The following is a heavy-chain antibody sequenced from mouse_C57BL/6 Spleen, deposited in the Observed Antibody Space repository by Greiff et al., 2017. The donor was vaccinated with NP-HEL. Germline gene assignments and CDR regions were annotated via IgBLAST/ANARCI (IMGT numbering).Heavy chain of an antibody. Sequence: EVQLQQSGAELVRPGASVKLSCTASGFNIKDDYMHWVKQRPEQGLEWIGWIDPENGDTEYASKFQGNATITADPSSNTAYLQLSSLTSEDTAVYYCTTKDYDEDYYARDYWGQGTSVTVSS. J-gene: IGHJ4*01. CDR2: IDPENGDT. CDR3: TTKDYDEDYYARDY. V-gene: IGHV14-4*01. CDR1: GFNIKDDY. D-gene: IGHD2-4*01.